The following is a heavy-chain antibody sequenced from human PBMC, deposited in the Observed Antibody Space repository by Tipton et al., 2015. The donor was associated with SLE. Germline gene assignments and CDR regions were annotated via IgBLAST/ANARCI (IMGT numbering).Heavy chain of an antibody. D-gene: IGHD2-21*02. V-gene: IGHV4-59*01. CDR2: ISYTGNT. CDR1: GGPLTGDY. CDR3: AGRGDLVVVTSYLDY. J-gene: IGHJ4*02. Sequence: TLSLTCTVSGGPLTGDYWSWIRQPPGKGLEWIGDISYTGNTYYNPSLRSRVTISVDTSKNQFSLKLRSVTAADTAVYYCAGRGDLVVVTSYLDYWGQGTLVTVST.